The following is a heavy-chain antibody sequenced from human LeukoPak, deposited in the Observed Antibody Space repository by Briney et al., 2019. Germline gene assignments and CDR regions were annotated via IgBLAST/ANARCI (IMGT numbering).Heavy chain of an antibody. CDR3: ASDRKGVAVAGEDFYYYGMDV. D-gene: IGHD6-19*01. Sequence: SVKVSCKASGGTFSSYTISWVRQAPGQGLEWMGRIIPILGIANYAQKFQGRATITADKSTSTAYMELSSLRSEDTAVYYCASDRKGVAVAGEDFYYYGMDVWGQGTTVTVSS. V-gene: IGHV1-69*02. J-gene: IGHJ6*02. CDR1: GGTFSSYT. CDR2: IIPILGIA.